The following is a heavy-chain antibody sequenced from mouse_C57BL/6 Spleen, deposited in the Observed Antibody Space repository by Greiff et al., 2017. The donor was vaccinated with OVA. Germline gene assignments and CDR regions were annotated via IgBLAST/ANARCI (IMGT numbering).Heavy chain of an antibody. J-gene: IGHJ4*01. CDR1: GFNIENTY. Sequence: EVQLQQSVAELVRPGASVKLSCTASGFNIENTYMHWVKQRPEQGLEWIGRIDPANGNTKYAPKFQGKATITADTSSNTAYLQLSSLTSEDTAIYYCARATVHAMDYWGQGTSVTVSS. V-gene: IGHV14-3*01. CDR2: IDPANGNT. D-gene: IGHD1-1*01. CDR3: ARATVHAMDY.